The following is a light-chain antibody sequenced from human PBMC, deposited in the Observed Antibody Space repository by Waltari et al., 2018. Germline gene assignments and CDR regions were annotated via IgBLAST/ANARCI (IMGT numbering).Light chain of an antibody. Sequence: SYELTQPPSVSVSPGQTARITCSGDALPKQYATWYQHQPGQAPILLIYKETEGPSGIPERFSGSISGTIVTLTISGVQAEDEADYYCQSADSSGASVVFGGGTKLTVL. J-gene: IGLJ2*01. CDR2: KET. V-gene: IGLV3-25*03. CDR3: QSADSSGASVV. CDR1: ALPKQY.